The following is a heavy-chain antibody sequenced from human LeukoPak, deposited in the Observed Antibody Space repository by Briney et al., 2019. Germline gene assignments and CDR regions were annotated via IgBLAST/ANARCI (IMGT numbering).Heavy chain of an antibody. V-gene: IGHV1-8*01. CDR3: AKGGGYCSGGSCPYYFDY. J-gene: IGHJ4*02. CDR2: MNPNSGNT. CDR1: GYTFTSYD. Sequence: AGSVKVSCKASGYTFTSYDINWVRQATGQGLEWMGWMNPNSGNTGYAQKFQGRVTMTRNNSISTAYMELSSLRSEDTAVYYCAKGGGYCSGGSCPYYFDYWGQGTLVTVSS. D-gene: IGHD2-15*01.